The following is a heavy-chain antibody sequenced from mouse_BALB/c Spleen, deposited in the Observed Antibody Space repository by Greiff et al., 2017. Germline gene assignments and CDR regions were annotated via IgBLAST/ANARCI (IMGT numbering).Heavy chain of an antibody. V-gene: IGHV5-9-4*01. CDR3: ARAPRYFLDY. D-gene: IGHD1-1*01. J-gene: IGHJ4*01. Sequence: EVQVVESGGGLVKPGGSLKLSCAASGFTFSSYAMSWVRQSPEKRLEWVAEISSGGSYTYYPDTVTGRFTISRDNAKNTLYLEMSSLRSEDTAMYYCARAPRYFLDYWGQGTSVTVSS. CDR2: ISSGGSYT. CDR1: GFTFSSYA.